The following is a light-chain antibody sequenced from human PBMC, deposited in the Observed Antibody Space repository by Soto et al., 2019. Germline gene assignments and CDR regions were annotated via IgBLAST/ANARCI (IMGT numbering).Light chain of an antibody. V-gene: IGLV1-44*01. CDR3: GSWDSSLSAYV. J-gene: IGLJ1*01. Sequence: QSVLTQPPSASGTPGQRVTISCSGSSSNIGENAVTWYQHLPGTAPKVLIYSDDQRPSGVPDRFSGSKSGTSASLAITGFQTGDEADYYCGSWDSSLSAYVFGTGTKLTVL. CDR1: SSNIGENA. CDR2: SDD.